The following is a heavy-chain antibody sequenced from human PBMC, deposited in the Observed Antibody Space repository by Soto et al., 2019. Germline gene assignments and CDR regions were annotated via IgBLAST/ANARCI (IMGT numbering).Heavy chain of an antibody. V-gene: IGHV3-53*01. J-gene: IGHJ4*02. CDR1: GFTVSSNY. CDR3: AREWPHLDC. CDR2: IYSGGST. Sequence: PGGSLRLSCAASGFTVSSNYMSWVRQAPGKGLEWVSVIYSGGSTFYADSVKGRFTISRDNSKNMVYLQMNRMRAKDTAVYYCAREWPHLDCWGQGTLVTVS.